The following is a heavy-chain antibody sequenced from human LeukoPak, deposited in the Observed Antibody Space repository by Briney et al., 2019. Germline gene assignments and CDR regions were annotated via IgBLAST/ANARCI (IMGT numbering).Heavy chain of an antibody. J-gene: IGHJ4*02. V-gene: IGHV3-23*01. CDR1: GFTFSSYA. CDR3: SREEENSGSSPFDY. Sequence: PGGSLRLSCAASGFTFSSYAMSWVRQAPGKGLEWVSAISGSGGSTYYADSVKGRFTISRDNAKNSLHLQMNSLRADDTAVYYCSREEENSGSSPFDYWGQGTLVTVSA. D-gene: IGHD1-26*01. CDR2: ISGSGGST.